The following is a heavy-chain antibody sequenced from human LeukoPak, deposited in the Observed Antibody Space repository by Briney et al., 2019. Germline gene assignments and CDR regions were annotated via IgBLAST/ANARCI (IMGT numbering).Heavy chain of an antibody. J-gene: IGHJ4*02. CDR2: ISYDGSNK. CDR3: AKDPWVQLWSYFDY. V-gene: IGHV3-30-3*01. CDR1: GFTFSSYA. D-gene: IGHD5-18*01. Sequence: GGSLRLSCAASGFTFSSYAMHWVRQAPGKGLEWVAVISYDGSNKYYADSVKGRFTISRDNSKNTLYLQMNSLRAEDTAVYYCAKDPWVQLWSYFDYWGQGTLVTVSS.